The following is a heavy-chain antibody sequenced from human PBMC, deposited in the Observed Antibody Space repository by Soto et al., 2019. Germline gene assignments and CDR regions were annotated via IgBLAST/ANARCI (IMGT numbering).Heavy chain of an antibody. CDR2: INPSGGST. V-gene: IGHV1-46*01. CDR3: ARDLRRIVGATTGPHGY. Sequence: GASVKVSCKASGYTFTSYYMHWVRQAPGQGLEWMGIINPSGGSTSYAQKFQGRVTMTRDTSTSTVYMELSSLRSEDTAVYYCARDLRRIVGATTGPHGYWGQGTLVTVSS. J-gene: IGHJ4*02. D-gene: IGHD1-26*01. CDR1: GYTFTSYY.